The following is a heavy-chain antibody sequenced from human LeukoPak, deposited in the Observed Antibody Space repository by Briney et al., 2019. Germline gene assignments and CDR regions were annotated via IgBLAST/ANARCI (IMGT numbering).Heavy chain of an antibody. Sequence: PGGSLRLSCAASGFIFSNYWMTWVRQAPGKGLEWVANIKEDGSEKYYVDSVKGRFTISRDNAKNSLYLQMNSLRAEDTAVYYCARDEYNWNVDAFDIWGQGTVVTVSS. CDR2: IKEDGSEK. V-gene: IGHV3-7*01. CDR1: GFIFSNYW. D-gene: IGHD1-20*01. J-gene: IGHJ3*02. CDR3: ARDEYNWNVDAFDI.